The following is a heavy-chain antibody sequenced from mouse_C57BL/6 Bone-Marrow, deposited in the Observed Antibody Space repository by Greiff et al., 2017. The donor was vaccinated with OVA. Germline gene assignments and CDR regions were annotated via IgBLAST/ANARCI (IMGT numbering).Heavy chain of an antibody. CDR1: GYSITSGYY. J-gene: IGHJ4*01. CDR3: ARDDYDVYAMDY. Sequence: DVKLVESGPGLVKPSQSLSLTCSVTGYSITSGYYWNWIRQFPGNKLEWMGYISYDGSNNYNPSLKNRISITRDTSKNQFFLKLNSVTTEDTATYYCARDDYDVYAMDYWGQGTSVTVSS. D-gene: IGHD2-4*01. CDR2: ISYDGSN. V-gene: IGHV3-6*01.